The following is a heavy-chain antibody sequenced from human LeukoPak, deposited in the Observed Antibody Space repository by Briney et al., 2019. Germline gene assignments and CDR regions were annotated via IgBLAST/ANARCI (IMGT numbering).Heavy chain of an antibody. Sequence: GASVKVSCKASGYTFGTHWMHWVRQAPGQGLEWMGGIIPIFGTANYAQKFQGRVTITADESTSTAYMELSSLRSEDTAVYYCARDDATAMVMSYWGQGTLVTVSS. J-gene: IGHJ4*02. D-gene: IGHD5-18*01. V-gene: IGHV1-69*13. CDR3: ARDDATAMVMSY. CDR2: IIPIFGTA. CDR1: GYTFGTHW.